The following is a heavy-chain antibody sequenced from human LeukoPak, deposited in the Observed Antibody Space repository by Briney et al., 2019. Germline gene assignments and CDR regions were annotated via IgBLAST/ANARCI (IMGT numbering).Heavy chain of an antibody. CDR2: ISDTGATT. CDR3: AKDTSIGRYCTNGVCSPFDY. D-gene: IGHD2-8*01. Sequence: PGGSLRLSCAGSGFTFSSYAMSWVRQAPGKGLGWVSAISDTGATTYDADSVKGRSTISRDNSRSTLYLQMNSLRAEDTALYYCAKDTSIGRYCTNGVCSPFDYWGQGTLVTVSS. CDR1: GFTFSSYA. V-gene: IGHV3-23*01. J-gene: IGHJ4*02.